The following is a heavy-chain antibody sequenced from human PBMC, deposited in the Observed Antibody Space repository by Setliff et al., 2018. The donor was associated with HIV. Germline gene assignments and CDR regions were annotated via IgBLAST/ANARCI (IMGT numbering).Heavy chain of an antibody. CDR2: ISRSGSYI. Sequence: PGGSLRLSCAASGFPFIDYALNWVRQSPGKGLEWVSSISRSGSYIYYAGSLRGRFTISRDYASNSLYLEMNSLRVKATAIYYCARSRSTRDAFDIWGQGTMVTVSS. J-gene: IGHJ3*02. CDR1: GFPFIDYA. D-gene: IGHD1-1*01. CDR3: ARSRSTRDAFDI. V-gene: IGHV3-21*01.